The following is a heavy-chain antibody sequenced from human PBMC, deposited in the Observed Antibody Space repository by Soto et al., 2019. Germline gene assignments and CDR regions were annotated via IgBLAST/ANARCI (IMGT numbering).Heavy chain of an antibody. D-gene: IGHD2-15*01. CDR1: GGSISSYY. Sequence: PSETLSLTCTVSGGSISSYYWSWIRQPPGKGLEWIGYIHYSGSTNYNPSLKSRVTISVDTSKNQFSLKLSSVTAADTAVYYCASLGYCSGGSCPFYWGQGTLVTVSS. J-gene: IGHJ4*02. V-gene: IGHV4-59*08. CDR2: IHYSGST. CDR3: ASLGYCSGGSCPFY.